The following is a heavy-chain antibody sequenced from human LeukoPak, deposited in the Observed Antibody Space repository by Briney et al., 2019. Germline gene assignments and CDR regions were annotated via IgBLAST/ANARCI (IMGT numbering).Heavy chain of an antibody. Sequence: GASVKVSCKASGYPFTSYNVNWVRQATGQGLEWVGWMNTNSGNTGYSQNFQGRVTMTRDTSISTAYMELSRLRSDDTAVYYCARADTQDYWGQGTLVTVSS. D-gene: IGHD5-18*01. CDR3: ARADTQDY. CDR2: MNTNSGNT. V-gene: IGHV1-8*01. J-gene: IGHJ4*02. CDR1: GYPFTSYN.